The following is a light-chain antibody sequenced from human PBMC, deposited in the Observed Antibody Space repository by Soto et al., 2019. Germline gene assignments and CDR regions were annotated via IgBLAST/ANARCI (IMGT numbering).Light chain of an antibody. J-gene: IGLJ2*01. Sequence: QSALTQPASVSGSPGQSITISCTGTSSDVGSYNLVSWYQQHTGKAPKLMIYEDIDRPSGVSNRFSGYKSGNTASLTISGLQTEDEADYYCCSYAGGTSVVFGGGTKLTVL. CDR3: CSYAGGTSVV. V-gene: IGLV2-23*01. CDR2: EDI. CDR1: SSDVGSYNL.